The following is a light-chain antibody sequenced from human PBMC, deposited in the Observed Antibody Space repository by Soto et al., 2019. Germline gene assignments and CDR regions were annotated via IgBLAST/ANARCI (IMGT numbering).Light chain of an antibody. CDR3: DTWDSSLSAVV. J-gene: IGLJ2*01. Sequence: QSVLTQPPSVSAAPGQKVTISCSGSSSNIGNNYVSWFQQFPGTAPKLLIYDNNKRPSGIPDRFSGSKSGTSATLGITGLQTGDEGEYYCDTWDSSLSAVVFGGGTKLTVL. V-gene: IGLV1-51*01. CDR1: SSNIGNNY. CDR2: DNN.